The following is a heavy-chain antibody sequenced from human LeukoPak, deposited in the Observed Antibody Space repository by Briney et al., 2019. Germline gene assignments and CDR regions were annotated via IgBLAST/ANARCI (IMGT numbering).Heavy chain of an antibody. Sequence: PSETLSLTCTVSGGSISSSSYYWGWIRQPPGKGLEWIGGIYYSGSTYYNPSLKSRVTISVDTSKNQFSLKLSSVTAADTAVYYCATNSRDGYNFLYGVWLWGQGTLVTVSS. CDR1: GGSISSSSYY. CDR2: IYYSGST. V-gene: IGHV4-39*01. D-gene: IGHD5-24*01. J-gene: IGHJ4*02. CDR3: ATNSRDGYNFLYGVWL.